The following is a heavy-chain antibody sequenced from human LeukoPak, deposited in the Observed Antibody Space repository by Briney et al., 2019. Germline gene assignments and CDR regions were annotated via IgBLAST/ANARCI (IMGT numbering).Heavy chain of an antibody. D-gene: IGHD3-10*01. CDR1: GFTFSNAW. CDR3: AKYHYGSGSRHDAFDI. V-gene: IGHV3-15*01. J-gene: IGHJ3*02. CDR2: IKSKTDGGTT. Sequence: PGGSLRLSCAASGFTFSNAWMSWVRQAPGKGLEWVGRIKSKTDGGTTDYAAPVKGRFTISRDDSKNTLYLQMNSLKTEDTAVYYCAKYHYGSGSRHDAFDIWGQGTMVTVSS.